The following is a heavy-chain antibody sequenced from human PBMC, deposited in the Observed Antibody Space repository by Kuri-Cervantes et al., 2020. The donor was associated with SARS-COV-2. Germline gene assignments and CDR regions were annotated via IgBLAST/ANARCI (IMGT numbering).Heavy chain of an antibody. CDR3: ARSAYCGGDCYIYYYYMDV. Sequence: GGSLRLSCAASGFTFSSYAMSWVRQAPGKGLEWVSAISGSGGSTYYADSVKGRFTISRDNSKNTLYLQMNSLRAEDTAVYYCARSAYCGGDCYIYYYYMDVWGKGTTVTVSS. CDR2: ISGSGGST. V-gene: IGHV3-23*01. J-gene: IGHJ6*03. D-gene: IGHD2-21*01. CDR1: GFTFSSYA.